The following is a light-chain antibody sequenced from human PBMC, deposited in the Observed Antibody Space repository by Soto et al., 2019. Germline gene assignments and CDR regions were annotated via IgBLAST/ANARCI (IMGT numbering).Light chain of an antibody. CDR2: EVN. Sequence: QSALTQPASVSGSPGQSITISCTGTSSDVGDYNYVSWYQQHPGKAPEHMIYEVNNRPSGVSNRFSGSKSGNTASLTISGLQAEDEADYYCSSFTSTSTYVFGTGTKLTVL. V-gene: IGLV2-14*01. CDR1: SSDVGDYNY. CDR3: SSFTSTSTYV. J-gene: IGLJ1*01.